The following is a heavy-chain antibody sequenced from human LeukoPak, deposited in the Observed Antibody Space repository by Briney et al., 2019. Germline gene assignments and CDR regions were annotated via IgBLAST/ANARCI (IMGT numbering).Heavy chain of an antibody. Sequence: GGSLRLSCAASGFTFSDYSMNWVRQAPGKGLEWVASVNTVSSYIYYADSMRGRFTISRDNTKNSLFLQMNSLRAEDTAVYYCARLRRNSDRSDFFYYYDHWGQGTLVTVSS. CDR2: VNTVSSYI. V-gene: IGHV3-21*01. J-gene: IGHJ4*02. CDR3: ARLRRNSDRSDFFYYYDH. CDR1: GFTFSDYS. D-gene: IGHD3-22*01.